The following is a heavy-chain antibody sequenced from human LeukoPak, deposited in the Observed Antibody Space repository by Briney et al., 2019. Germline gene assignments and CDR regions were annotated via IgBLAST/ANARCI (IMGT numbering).Heavy chain of an antibody. J-gene: IGHJ4*02. CDR3: ASLSDSSGFQGFDY. V-gene: IGHV4-59*01. Sequence: SETLSLTCAVYGGSFSGYYWSWIRQPPGKGLEWIGYIYYSGSTNYNPSLKSRVTISVDTSKNQFSLKLSSVTAADTAVYYCASLSDSSGFQGFDYWGQGTLVTVSS. CDR1: GGSFSGYY. D-gene: IGHD6-19*01. CDR2: IYYSGST.